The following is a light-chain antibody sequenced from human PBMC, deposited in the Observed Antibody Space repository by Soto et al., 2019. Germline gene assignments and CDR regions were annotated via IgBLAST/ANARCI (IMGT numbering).Light chain of an antibody. Sequence: EIVLTQSPGTLSLSPGERATLSCRASQSASSDFFAWYQQKPGQPPRLLLYGASTRATGIPDRFSGSGSGTDFTLSISRLEPEEIGMYYCQQYGSSPWTFGQGTKVEIK. V-gene: IGKV3-20*01. J-gene: IGKJ1*01. CDR3: QQYGSSPWT. CDR1: QSASSDF. CDR2: GAS.